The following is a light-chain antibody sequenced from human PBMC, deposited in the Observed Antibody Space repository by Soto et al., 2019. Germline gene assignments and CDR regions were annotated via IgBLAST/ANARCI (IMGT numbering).Light chain of an antibody. V-gene: IGKV3-11*01. Sequence: EIVLTQSPATLSLSPGERATLSCRASQSVSSYIAWYQQKPGQAPRLLIYDASNGATGIPARFSGSGSGTDFTLTISSLEPEDFAVYYCQQRSIWPPTFGQGTKVEIK. CDR1: QSVSSY. CDR3: QQRSIWPPT. J-gene: IGKJ1*01. CDR2: DAS.